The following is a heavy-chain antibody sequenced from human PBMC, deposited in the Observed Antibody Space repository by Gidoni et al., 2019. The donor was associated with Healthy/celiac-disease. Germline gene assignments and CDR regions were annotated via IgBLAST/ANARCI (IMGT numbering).Heavy chain of an antibody. CDR3: ARVYDFWSGYHFDY. J-gene: IGHJ4*02. CDR2: ISSSSSYI. CDR1: GFTSSSYS. V-gene: IGHV3-21*01. D-gene: IGHD3-3*01. Sequence: EVQLVESGGGLVKPGGSLRLSCAASGFTSSSYSMNWVRQAPGKGLEWVSSISSSSSYIYYADSVKGRFTISRDNAKNSLYLQMNSLRAEDTAVYYCARVYDFWSGYHFDYWGQGTLVTVSS.